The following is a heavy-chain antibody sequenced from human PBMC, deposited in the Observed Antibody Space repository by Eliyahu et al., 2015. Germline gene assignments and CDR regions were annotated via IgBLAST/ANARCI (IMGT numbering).Heavy chain of an antibody. CDR1: AYTFVSYA. J-gene: IGHJ6*02. V-gene: IGHV1-18*04. CDR3: ARFESLAVSATPHGLDV. CDR2: INTYTFKT. D-gene: IGHD2-15*01. Sequence: QVQLVQSGAEVKKPGASVKVSCQASAYTFVSYAITWVRQVPGQGLEWMGWINTYTFKTDYAKKFQGRVTMTTDTSSSTAYMELRSLRSDDTAIYYCARFESLAVSATPHGLDVWGQGTTVTVSS.